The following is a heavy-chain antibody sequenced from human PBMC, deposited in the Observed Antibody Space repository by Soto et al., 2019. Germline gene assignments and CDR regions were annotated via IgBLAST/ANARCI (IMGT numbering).Heavy chain of an antibody. D-gene: IGHD3-16*01. CDR3: ARNIGGSSSL. Sequence: GESLKISCAASGFTFSSHWMTWVRQAPGKGLEWVANIKQDGSVIYYVDSVKGRFTISRDNAKNSLYLQMNSLRAEDTAVYYCARNIGGSSSLWGQGTLVTVSS. J-gene: IGHJ4*02. V-gene: IGHV3-7*01. CDR1: GFTFSSHW. CDR2: IKQDGSVI.